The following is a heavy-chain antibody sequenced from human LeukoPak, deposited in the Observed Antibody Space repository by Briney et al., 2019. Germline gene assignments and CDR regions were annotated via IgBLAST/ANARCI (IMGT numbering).Heavy chain of an antibody. V-gene: IGHV3-7*01. D-gene: IGHD3-3*01. CDR2: IKQDGSEK. Sequence: GGSLRLSCAASRITFTYWMSWVRPAPGKGLGWVANIKQDGSEKYYVDSVKGRFTISRDNAKKSLFLQMNSLRAQDTAVYYCASSFSDDFWSGHFWGQGTLVTVSS. J-gene: IGHJ4*02. CDR1: RITFTYW. CDR3: ASSFSDDFWSGHF.